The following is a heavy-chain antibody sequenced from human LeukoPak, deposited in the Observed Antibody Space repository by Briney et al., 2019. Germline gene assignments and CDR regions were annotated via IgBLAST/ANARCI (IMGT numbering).Heavy chain of an antibody. CDR1: GGSISNYY. J-gene: IGHJ3*02. D-gene: IGHD2-15*01. CDR2: IYNSGST. Sequence: SETLSLTCTVSGGSISNYYWSWIRQPPGKGLEWIGYIYNSGSTNYNPSLKGRVTISVDTSKNRFSLKLSSVTAADTALYYCARDMGYCSGGSCYSRWAFDIWGQGTMVTVSS. V-gene: IGHV4-59*01. CDR3: ARDMGYCSGGSCYSRWAFDI.